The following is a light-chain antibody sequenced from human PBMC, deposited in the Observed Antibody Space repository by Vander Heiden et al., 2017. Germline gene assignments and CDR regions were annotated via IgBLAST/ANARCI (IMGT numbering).Light chain of an antibody. J-gene: IGLJ1*01. Sequence: SYELTQPPSVSVSPGQTARITCSGHVFPDQYAYWYQQKPGQAPVLLIYKDSERHSGIPERVSAATSGTTVTLTISGVQAEDEADYYGQTADGSGTYVFGPGTTVTV. CDR3: QTADGSGTYV. V-gene: IGLV3-25*03. CDR2: KDS. CDR1: VFPDQY.